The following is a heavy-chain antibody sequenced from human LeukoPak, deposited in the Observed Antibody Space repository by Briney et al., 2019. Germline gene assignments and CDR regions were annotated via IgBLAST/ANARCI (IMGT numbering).Heavy chain of an antibody. D-gene: IGHD3-3*01. V-gene: IGHV4-34*01. CDR3: ARGGGTIFGVVSLNYYYGMDV. CDR2: INHSGST. J-gene: IGHJ6*02. Sequence: PSETLSLTCAVYGGSFSGYYWSWIRQPLGKGLEWIGEINHSGSTNYNPSLKSRVTISVDTSKNQFSLKLSSVTAADTAVYYCARGGGTIFGVVSLNYYYGMDVWGQGTTVTVSS. CDR1: GGSFSGYY.